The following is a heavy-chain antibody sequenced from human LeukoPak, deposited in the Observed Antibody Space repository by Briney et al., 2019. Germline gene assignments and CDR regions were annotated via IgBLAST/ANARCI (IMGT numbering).Heavy chain of an antibody. D-gene: IGHD3-22*01. V-gene: IGHV3-7*03. CDR2: INLDGSEI. J-gene: IGHJ4*02. Sequence: GGSLRLSCEASGFVFGHSWMSWVRQAPGKGLEWVANINLDGSEINYLDSLTGRLTISRDNAKDSLYLQMNGLRAEDTAVYFCVRDRGYSTFGYWGQGTLVTVSS. CDR1: GFVFGHSW. CDR3: VRDRGYSTFGY.